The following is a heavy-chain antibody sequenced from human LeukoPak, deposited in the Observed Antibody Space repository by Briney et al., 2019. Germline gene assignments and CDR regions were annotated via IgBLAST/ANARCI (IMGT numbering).Heavy chain of an antibody. CDR1: GGSFSGYY. CDR2: INHSGST. CDR3: ARSVLIVDIVATITRKFSRFDY. D-gene: IGHD5-12*01. V-gene: IGHV4-34*01. J-gene: IGHJ4*02. Sequence: PSETLSLTCAVYGGSFSGYYWSWIRQPPGKVLEWIGEINHSGSTNYNPSLKSRVTISVDTSKNQFSLRLSSVTAADTAVYYCARSVLIVDIVATITRKFSRFDYWGQGTLVTVSS.